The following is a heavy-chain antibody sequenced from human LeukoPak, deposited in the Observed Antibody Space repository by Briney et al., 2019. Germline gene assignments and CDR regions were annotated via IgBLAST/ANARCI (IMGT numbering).Heavy chain of an antibody. CDR2: IGGSNGIT. CDR3: ARDKSSSWYEDYFDY. CDR1: GFTFSSYA. V-gene: IGHV3-23*01. J-gene: IGHJ4*02. D-gene: IGHD6-13*01. Sequence: GGSLRLSCAASGFTFSSYAMSWVRQAPGKGLEWVSVIGGSNGITFYVGSVKGRFTISRDNSKNTLYLQMNSLRAEDTAVYYCARDKSSSWYEDYFDYWGQGTLVTVSS.